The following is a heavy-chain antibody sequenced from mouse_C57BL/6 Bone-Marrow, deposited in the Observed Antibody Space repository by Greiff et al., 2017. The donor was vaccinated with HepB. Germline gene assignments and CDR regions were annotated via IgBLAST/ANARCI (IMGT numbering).Heavy chain of an antibody. D-gene: IGHD2-4*01. CDR2: ISYSGST. CDR3: ARDSYYDHERWFAY. Sequence: EVQRVESGPGMVKPSQSLSLTCTVTGYSITSGYDWHWIRHFPGNKLEWMGHISYSGSTNYNPSLKSRISITHDTSKNHFFLRLNSVTTEDTATYYCARDSYYDHERWFAYWGQGTLVAVSA. J-gene: IGHJ3*01. CDR1: GYSITSGYD. V-gene: IGHV3-1*01.